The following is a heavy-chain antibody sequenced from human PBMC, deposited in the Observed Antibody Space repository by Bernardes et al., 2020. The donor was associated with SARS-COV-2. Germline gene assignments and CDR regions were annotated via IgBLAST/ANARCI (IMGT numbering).Heavy chain of an antibody. CDR1: GYTFTSYD. CDR3: ARNGRQQLVFWFDP. V-gene: IGHV1-8*01. CDR2: MNPNSGNT. D-gene: IGHD6-13*01. J-gene: IGHJ5*02. Sequence: ASVKVSCKASGYTFTSYDINWVRQATGQGLEWMGWMNPNSGNTGYAQKFQGRVTMTRNTSISTAYMELSSLRSEDTAVYYCARNGRQQLVFWFDPWGQGTLVTVSS.